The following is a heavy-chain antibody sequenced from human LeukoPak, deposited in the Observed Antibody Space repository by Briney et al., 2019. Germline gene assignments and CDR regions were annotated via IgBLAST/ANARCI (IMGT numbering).Heavy chain of an antibody. CDR3: ARRGYCSSTSCRDY. D-gene: IGHD2-2*01. CDR1: GFTFSSYW. V-gene: IGHV3-74*01. CDR2: INSDGSST. J-gene: IGHJ4*02. Sequence: GGSLRLSCAASGFTFSSYWMRWVRQAPGKGLVWVSRINSDGSSTSYADSVKGRFTISRDNAKNTLYLQMNSLRAEDTAVYYCARRGYCSSTSCRDYWGQGTLVTVSS.